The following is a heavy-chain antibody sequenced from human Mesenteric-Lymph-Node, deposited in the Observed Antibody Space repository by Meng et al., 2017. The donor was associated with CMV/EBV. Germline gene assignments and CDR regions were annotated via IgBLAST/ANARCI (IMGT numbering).Heavy chain of an antibody. CDR2: ISSSSSYI. CDR3: ARMSAPYDHHDY. D-gene: IGHD1-1*01. J-gene: IGHJ4*02. V-gene: IGHV3-21*01. Sequence: GESLKISCAASGFTFSSYAMSWVRQAPGKGLEWVSSISSSSSYIYYADSVKGRFTISRDNAKNSLYLQMNSLRAEDTAVYYCARMSAPYDHHDYRGQGTLVTVSS. CDR1: GFTFSSYA.